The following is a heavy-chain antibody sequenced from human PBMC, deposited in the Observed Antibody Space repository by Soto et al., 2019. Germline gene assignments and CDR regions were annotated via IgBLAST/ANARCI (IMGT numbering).Heavy chain of an antibody. D-gene: IGHD3-3*01. Sequence: QVQLQQWGAGLLKPSETLSLTCAVYGGSFSDFYWSWIRQPPGKGLEWIGEINHSGSTNYNPSLRGRFTKPVNSPRTRSPLKLSLGPPPTTVVYTGAEAQIAGSWPALGVLDFGGQGTTVTV. V-gene: IGHV4-34*01. CDR2: INHSGST. CDR3: AEAQIAGSWPALGVLDF. J-gene: IGHJ6*02. CDR1: GGSFSDFY.